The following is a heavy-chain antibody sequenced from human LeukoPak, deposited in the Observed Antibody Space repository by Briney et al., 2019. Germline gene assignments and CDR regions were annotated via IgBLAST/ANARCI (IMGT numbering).Heavy chain of an antibody. CDR2: IWYDGTTK. D-gene: IGHD6-6*01. CDR3: AKDSRSSSNAFDI. CDR1: GLTFSSYG. Sequence: GGSLRLSCAASGLTFSSYGMHWVRQAPGKGLEWVAIIWYDGTTKYYADSVKGRFTISRDNSKNTLYLQMNSLRAEDTAVYYCAKDSRSSSNAFDIWGQGTMVTVSS. V-gene: IGHV3-33*06. J-gene: IGHJ3*02.